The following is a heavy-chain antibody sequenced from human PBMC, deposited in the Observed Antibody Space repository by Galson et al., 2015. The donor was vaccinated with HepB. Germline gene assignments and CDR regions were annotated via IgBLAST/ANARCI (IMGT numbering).Heavy chain of an antibody. J-gene: IGHJ5*02. CDR1: GFIFNYYA. V-gene: IGHV3-23*01. D-gene: IGHD3-16*02. CDR3: AKASITFGGVIADDSWFDP. CDR2: ISGSGVST. Sequence: SLRLSCAASGFIFNYYAMTRVRQAPGKGLEWVSTISGSGVSTYYADSVKGRFTVSRDNSKNTLFLQLNSLRAEDTAVFYCAKASITFGGVIADDSWFDPWGQGTLVTVSS.